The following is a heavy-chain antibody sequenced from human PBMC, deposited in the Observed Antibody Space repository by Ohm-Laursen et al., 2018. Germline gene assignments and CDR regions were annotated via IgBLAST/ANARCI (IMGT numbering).Heavy chain of an antibody. Sequence: RSLRLSCAASGFTFSIYTMHWVRQAPGKGLEWVALISSDGSTKYYADSVKGRFTISRDNSKNTLYLQMNSLTAEDTAVYYCAKEVWSSSWYLVDYWGQGTLVTVSS. CDR2: ISSDGSTK. V-gene: IGHV3-30*18. D-gene: IGHD6-13*01. J-gene: IGHJ4*02. CDR3: AKEVWSSSWYLVDY. CDR1: GFTFSIYT.